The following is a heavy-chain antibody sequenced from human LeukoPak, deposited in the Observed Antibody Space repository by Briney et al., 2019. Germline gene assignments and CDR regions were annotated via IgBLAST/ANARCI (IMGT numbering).Heavy chain of an antibody. V-gene: IGHV1-2*02. J-gene: IGHJ6*02. Sequence: ASVKVSCKASGYTYTGYYMHWVRQAPGQGLEWMGWINPNSGGTNNAQKFQGRVTMTRDTSISTAYMELSRLRSDDTAEYYCARAPLCSSTSCYANPYYYYGMDVWGQGTTVTVSS. CDR2: INPNSGGT. CDR3: ARAPLCSSTSCYANPYYYYGMDV. D-gene: IGHD2-2*01. CDR1: GYTYTGYY.